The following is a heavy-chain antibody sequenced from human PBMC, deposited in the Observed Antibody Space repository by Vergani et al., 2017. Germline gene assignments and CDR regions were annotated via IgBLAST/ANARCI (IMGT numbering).Heavy chain of an antibody. CDR1: GFTFIMHA. V-gene: IGHV3-23*01. Sequence: EVQLLESGGDLVQPGGSLRLSCAASGFTFIMHAMSWVRQAPGKGLEWVSTLRASDRRTHYADSVKGRFTISRDMSKNTLFLHMNSLRPEDTAVYYCAKVGRSEVAGTFGAFDIWGQGTMVTVSS. CDR2: LRASDRRT. J-gene: IGHJ3*02. D-gene: IGHD6-19*01. CDR3: AKVGRSEVAGTFGAFDI.